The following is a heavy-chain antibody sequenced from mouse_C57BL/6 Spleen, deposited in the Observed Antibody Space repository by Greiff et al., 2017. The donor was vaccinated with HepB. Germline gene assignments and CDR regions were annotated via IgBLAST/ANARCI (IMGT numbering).Heavy chain of an antibody. CDR2: IYPRSGNT. CDR1: GYTFTSYG. CDR3: ARINDYEWYFDV. J-gene: IGHJ1*03. V-gene: IGHV1-81*01. Sequence: QVQLQQSGAELARPGASVKLSCKASGYTFTSYGISWVKQRTGQGLEWIGEIYPRSGNTYYNEKFKGKATLTVDKSSSTAYMELRSLTSEDAAVYFCARINDYEWYFDVWGTGTTLTVSS. D-gene: IGHD2-4*01.